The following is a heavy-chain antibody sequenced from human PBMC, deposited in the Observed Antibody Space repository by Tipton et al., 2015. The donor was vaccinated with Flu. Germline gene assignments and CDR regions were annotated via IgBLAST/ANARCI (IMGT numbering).Heavy chain of an antibody. CDR1: GDSLSSSGSY. D-gene: IGHD6-6*01. Sequence: GLVKPSETLSLTCTVSGDSLSSSGSYWGWVRQSPGKDLEWLGTILRSGAYRPSLKSRVTMSVDTSKNQFSLKLSSVTAADTAVYYCAREYSSSSRAFDIWGQGTVVTVSS. CDR3: AREYSSSSRAFDI. V-gene: IGHV4-39*07. CDR2: ILRSG. J-gene: IGHJ3*02.